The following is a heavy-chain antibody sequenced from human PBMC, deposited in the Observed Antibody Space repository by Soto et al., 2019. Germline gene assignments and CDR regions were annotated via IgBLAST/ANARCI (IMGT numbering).Heavy chain of an antibody. J-gene: IGHJ4*02. CDR1: GGSISSSSYY. D-gene: IGHD3-16*01. CDR3: ARAFWGEVGPSFDY. CDR2: IYFSGRT. Sequence: PSETLSLTCTVSGGSISSSSYYWGWIRQPPGKGLEWIGSIYFSGRTNYNPSLKSRVTISLDTSKNQFSLRLSSVTAADTALYYCARAFWGEVGPSFDYWGQGTLVTVSS. V-gene: IGHV4-39*07.